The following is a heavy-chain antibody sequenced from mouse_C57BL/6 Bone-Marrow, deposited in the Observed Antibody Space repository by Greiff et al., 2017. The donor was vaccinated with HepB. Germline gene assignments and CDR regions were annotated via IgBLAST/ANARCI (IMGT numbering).Heavy chain of an antibody. CDR1: GYTFTSYW. D-gene: IGHD2-3*01. V-gene: IGHV1-55*01. CDR2: IYPGSGST. J-gene: IGHJ2*01. CDR3: ARRDDGSMYYFDY. Sequence: VQLQQPGAELVKPGASVKMSCKASGYTFTSYWITWVKQRPGQGLEWIGDIYPGSGSTNYNEKFKSKATLTVDTSSSTAYMQLSSLTSEDSAVYYCARRDDGSMYYFDYWGQGTTLTVSS.